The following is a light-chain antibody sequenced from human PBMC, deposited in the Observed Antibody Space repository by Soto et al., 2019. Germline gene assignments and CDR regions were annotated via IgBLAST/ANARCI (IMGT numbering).Light chain of an antibody. Sequence: EIVLTESPTTLSLSPGERATLCCRASQSMSTYLALYQQKPRQAPRLLIYDASNRATGIPARFSGSGSGTDFTLAISSLEPEDFAVYYCQQRSNWPSFGQGTRLEIK. CDR3: QQRSNWPS. CDR1: QSMSTY. J-gene: IGKJ5*01. CDR2: DAS. V-gene: IGKV3-11*01.